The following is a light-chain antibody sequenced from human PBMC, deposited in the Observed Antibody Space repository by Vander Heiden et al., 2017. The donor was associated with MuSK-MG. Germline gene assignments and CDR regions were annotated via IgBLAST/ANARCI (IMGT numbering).Light chain of an antibody. J-gene: IGKJ4*01. Sequence: DIQMTQSLSSLSASVGDRVTITCRASQSISSYLNWYQQKPGKAPKLLIYAASSLQSGVPSRFSGSGSGTDFTLTISSLQPEDFATYYCQQSYSTPLTFGGGAKVETK. V-gene: IGKV1-39*01. CDR2: AAS. CDR1: QSISSY. CDR3: QQSYSTPLT.